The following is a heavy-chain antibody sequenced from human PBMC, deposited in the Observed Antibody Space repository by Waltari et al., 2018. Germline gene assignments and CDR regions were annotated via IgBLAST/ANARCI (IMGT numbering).Heavy chain of an antibody. Sequence: QMQLQESGPGLVKPSGTLSLTCPGSGDALSSTDWWSWVRQSPEKGLEWIGQIHRSGRTNYNPSLESRVTISIDTSNNQFSLKVTSTTAADTAVYYCARDRGRGIYLDSWGQGTLVTVSP. J-gene: IGHJ4*02. CDR3: ARDRGRGIYLDS. CDR1: GDALSSTDW. D-gene: IGHD2-15*01. CDR2: IHRSGRT. V-gene: IGHV4-4*02.